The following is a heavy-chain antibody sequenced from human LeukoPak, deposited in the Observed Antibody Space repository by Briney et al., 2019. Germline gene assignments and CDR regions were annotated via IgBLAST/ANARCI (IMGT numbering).Heavy chain of an antibody. CDR3: ARAGYGDFNWFDP. J-gene: IGHJ5*02. Sequence: SETLSLTCAVYGGSFSGYYWSWIRQPPGKGLEWIGEINHSGSTNYNPSLKSRVTISVNTSKNQFSLKLSSVTAADTAVYYCARAGYGDFNWFDPWGQGTLVTVSS. V-gene: IGHV4-34*01. D-gene: IGHD4-17*01. CDR2: INHSGST. CDR1: GGSFSGYY.